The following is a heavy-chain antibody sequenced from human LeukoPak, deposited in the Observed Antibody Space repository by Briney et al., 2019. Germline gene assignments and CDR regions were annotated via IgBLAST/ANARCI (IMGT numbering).Heavy chain of an antibody. CDR2: MNPNSGNT. CDR1: GYTFTSYD. CDR3: ARTNWYLKGPGY. J-gene: IGHJ4*02. Sequence: ASVKVSCKASGYTFTSYDINWVRQATGQGLEWMGWMNPNSGNTGYAQKFQGRVTMTRNTSISTAYMELSSLRAEDTAVYYCARTNWYLKGPGYWGQGTLVTVSS. D-gene: IGHD6-13*01. V-gene: IGHV1-8*01.